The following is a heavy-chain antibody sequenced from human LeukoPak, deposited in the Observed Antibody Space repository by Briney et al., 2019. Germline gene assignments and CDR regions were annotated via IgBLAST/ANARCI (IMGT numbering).Heavy chain of an antibody. CDR1: GYTFTSYG. Sequence: GASVKVSCKASGYTFTSYGISWVRQAPGQGLEWMGWISAYNGNTNYAQKLQGRVTMTTDTSTSTAYMELRSLRSDDTAVYYCARERGLVVVAAYYYYMDVWGKGTTVTVSS. J-gene: IGHJ6*03. CDR3: ARERGLVVVAAYYYYMDV. D-gene: IGHD2-15*01. CDR2: ISAYNGNT. V-gene: IGHV1-18*01.